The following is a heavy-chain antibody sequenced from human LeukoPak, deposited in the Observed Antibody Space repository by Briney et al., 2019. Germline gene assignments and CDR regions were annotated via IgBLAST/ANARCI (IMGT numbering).Heavy chain of an antibody. D-gene: IGHD3-10*01. CDR3: AKDRRYYGSGSYFSEFDP. CDR1: GFTFSSYA. V-gene: IGHV3-23*01. CDR2: ISGSGGST. J-gene: IGHJ5*02. Sequence: PGGSLRLSCAASGFTFSSYAMSWVRQAPGKGLEWVSAISGSGGSTYYADSVKGRFTISRDNSKNTLYLQMNSLRAEDTAVYYCAKDRRYYGSGSYFSEFDPWGQGTLVTVSS.